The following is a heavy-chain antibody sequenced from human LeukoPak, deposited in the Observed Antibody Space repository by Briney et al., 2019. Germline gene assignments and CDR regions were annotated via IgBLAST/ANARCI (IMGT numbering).Heavy chain of an antibody. Sequence: PGGSLRLSCAASGFTFGSYAMSWVRQAPGKGLEWVSTISGRGGSPYYADSVKGRFTISRDNSKNTLYLQMNSLRAEDTAVFYCAKAQHSTIWGYFDYWGQGTLVTVSS. CDR2: ISGRGGSP. D-gene: IGHD6-13*01. J-gene: IGHJ4*02. CDR3: AKAQHSTIWGYFDY. CDR1: GFTFGSYA. V-gene: IGHV3-23*01.